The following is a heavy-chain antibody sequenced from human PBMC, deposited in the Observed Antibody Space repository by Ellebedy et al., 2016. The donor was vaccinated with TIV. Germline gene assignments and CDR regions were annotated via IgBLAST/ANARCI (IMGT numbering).Heavy chain of an antibody. CDR1: GYTFTSYG. J-gene: IGHJ4*02. Sequence: AASVKVSCKASGYTFTSYGISWVRQAPGQGLEWMGCISAYNGNTNYAQKLQGRVTMTTDTSTSTAYMELRSLRSDDPALYYCARSAVESRSDYWGQGTLVTVSS. CDR2: ISAYNGNT. CDR3: ARSAVESRSDY. D-gene: IGHD3-3*01. V-gene: IGHV1-18*01.